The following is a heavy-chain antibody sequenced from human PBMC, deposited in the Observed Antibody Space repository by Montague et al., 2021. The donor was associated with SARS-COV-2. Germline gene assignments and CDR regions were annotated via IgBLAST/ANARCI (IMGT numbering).Heavy chain of an antibody. V-gene: IGHV4-31*03. CDR3: ARARITMIVVVNAFDI. CDR1: GGSISSGGYY. Sequence: TLSLTCTVSGGSISSGGYYWSWLRQHPGKCLEWIGYIYYSGSTYYNTSLKSRVTISVDTSKNQSCLELSSVTAADTAAYYCARARITMIVVVNAFDILGQGTMVTVSS. D-gene: IGHD3-22*01. J-gene: IGHJ3*02. CDR2: IYYSGST.